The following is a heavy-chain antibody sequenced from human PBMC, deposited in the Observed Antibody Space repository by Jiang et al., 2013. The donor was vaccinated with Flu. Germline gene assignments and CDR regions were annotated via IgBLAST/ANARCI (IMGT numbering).Heavy chain of an antibody. D-gene: IGHD3-9*01. CDR2: IYYSGST. J-gene: IGHJ4*02. V-gene: IGHV4-39*06. CDR1: GGSISSSSYY. Sequence: TVSGGSISSSSYYWGWIRQPPGKGLEWIGSIYYSGSTYYNPSLKSRVTISVDTSKNQFXLKLSSVTAADTAVYYCAREKAYDILTGYSHTQYYFDYWGQGTLVAVSS. CDR3: AREKAYDILTGYSHTQYYFDY.